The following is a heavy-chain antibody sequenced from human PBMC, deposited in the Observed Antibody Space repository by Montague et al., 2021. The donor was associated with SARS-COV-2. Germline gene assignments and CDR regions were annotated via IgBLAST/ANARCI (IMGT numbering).Heavy chain of an antibody. CDR3: ARSSRASGAGYGMDV. D-gene: IGHD3-10*01. CDR2: ISKISDYI. Sequence: SLRLSCAASGFTFSSYSINWVRQAPGEGLEWVSSISKISDYIYYADSVRGRFTISRDNAKNSLYLQMNSLRAEDTAVYYCARSSRASGAGYGMDVWGQGTTVTVSS. CDR1: GFTFSSYS. J-gene: IGHJ6*02. V-gene: IGHV3-21*01.